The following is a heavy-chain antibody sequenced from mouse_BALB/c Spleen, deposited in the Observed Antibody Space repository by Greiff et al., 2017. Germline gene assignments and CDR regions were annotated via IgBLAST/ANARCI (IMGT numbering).Heavy chain of an antibody. CDR2: IWAGGST. J-gene: IGHJ2*01. Sequence: VQLQESGPGLVAPSQSLSITCTVSGFSLTSYGVHWVRQPPGKGLEWLGVIWAGGSTNYNSALMSRLSISKDNSKSQVFLKMNSLQTDDTAMYYCARDRGYGRGTYYFDYWGQGTTLTVSS. D-gene: IGHD1-1*01. V-gene: IGHV2-9*02. CDR1: GFSLTSYG. CDR3: ARDRGYGRGTYYFDY.